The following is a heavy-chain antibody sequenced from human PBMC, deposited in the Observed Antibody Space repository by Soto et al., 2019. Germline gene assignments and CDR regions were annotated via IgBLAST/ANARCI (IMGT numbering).Heavy chain of an antibody. D-gene: IGHD6-13*01. V-gene: IGHV1-2*02. CDR2: INPNSGGT. J-gene: IGHJ6*02. Sequence: GSVKVSCKASGYTFTGYYMHWVRQAPGQGLEWMGWINPNSGGTNYAQKFQGRVTMTRDTSISTAYMELSRLRSDDTAVYYCARARGIAAAGTNYYYGMDVWGQGTTVTVSS. CDR1: GYTFTGYY. CDR3: ARARGIAAAGTNYYYGMDV.